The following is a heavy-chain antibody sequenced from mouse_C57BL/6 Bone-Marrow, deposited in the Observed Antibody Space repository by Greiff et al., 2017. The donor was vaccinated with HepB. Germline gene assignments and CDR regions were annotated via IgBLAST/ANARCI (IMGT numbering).Heavy chain of an antibody. CDR3: ARPGDYDLNFDY. D-gene: IGHD2-4*01. Sequence: EVQGVESGGDLVKPGGSLKLSCAASGFTFSSYGMSWVRQTPDKRLEWVANISSGGSYTYYPDSVKGRFTISRNNAKNTLYLQMSSLKSEDTAMYYSARPGDYDLNFDYWVRGTTLTVSS. CDR2: ISSGGSYT. CDR1: GFTFSSYG. V-gene: IGHV5-6*01. J-gene: IGHJ2*01.